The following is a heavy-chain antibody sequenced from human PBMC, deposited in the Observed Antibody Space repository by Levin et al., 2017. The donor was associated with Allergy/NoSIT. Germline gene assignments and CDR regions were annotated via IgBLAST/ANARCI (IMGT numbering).Heavy chain of an antibody. D-gene: IGHD6-13*01. J-gene: IGHJ3*02. V-gene: IGHV3-23*01. CDR1: GFTFSSYA. CDR3: AKKPAAAGQADI. CDR2: ISGSGGST. Sequence: GESLKISCAASGFTFSSYAMSWVRQAPGKGLEWVSAISGSGGSTYYADSVKGRFTISRDNSKNTLYLQMNSLRAEDTAVYYCAKKPAAAGQADIWGQGTMVTVSS.